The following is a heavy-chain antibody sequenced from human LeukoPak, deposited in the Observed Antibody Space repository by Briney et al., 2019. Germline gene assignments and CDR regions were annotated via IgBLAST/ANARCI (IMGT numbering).Heavy chain of an antibody. D-gene: IGHD1-26*01. V-gene: IGHV1-24*01. CDR1: GYTLTELS. Sequence: ASVKVSCKVSGYTLTELSMHWVRQAPGKGLEWMGGFDPEDGETIYAQKFQGRVTMTEDTSTDTAYMELSSLRSEDTAVYYCARDHGSGSYWVYYGMDVWGQGTTVTVSS. CDR2: FDPEDGET. CDR3: ARDHGSGSYWVYYGMDV. J-gene: IGHJ6*02.